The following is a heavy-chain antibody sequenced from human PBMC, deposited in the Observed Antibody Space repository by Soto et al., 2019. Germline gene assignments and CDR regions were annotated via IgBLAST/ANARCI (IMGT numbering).Heavy chain of an antibody. V-gene: IGHV1-46*01. D-gene: IGHD2-21*02. Sequence: QVQLMQSGAEVKKPGASVKVSCKASGDTFTDYYIHWVRQAPGQGLEWMGTVNPSGGHTTYAQHFRGRVTMTRDTYTSTLDMELTSLTSDDTAVYYCARGGHVVVVTAALDYWGQGTLVTVSS. CDR3: ARGGHVVVVTAALDY. J-gene: IGHJ4*02. CDR2: VNPSGGHT. CDR1: GDTFTDYY.